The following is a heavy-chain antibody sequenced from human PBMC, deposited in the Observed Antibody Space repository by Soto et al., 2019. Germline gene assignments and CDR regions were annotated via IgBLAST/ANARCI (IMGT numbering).Heavy chain of an antibody. D-gene: IGHD3-16*01. Sequence: QVQLQESGPGLVKPSQTLSLTCTVSGGSISSGGYYWSWIRQHPGKGQEWIGYIYYSGSTYYNPPLKSRVTISEDKSKNQFSLKLSSVTAANTAVYYCARDRLGHTFDIWGQGTMVTVSS. V-gene: IGHV4-31*03. CDR1: GGSISSGGYY. J-gene: IGHJ3*02. CDR2: IYYSGST. CDR3: ARDRLGHTFDI.